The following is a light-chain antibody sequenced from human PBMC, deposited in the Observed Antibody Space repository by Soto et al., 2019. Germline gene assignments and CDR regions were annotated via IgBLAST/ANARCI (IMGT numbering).Light chain of an antibody. CDR1: QSVSIW. CDR3: QYDSR. J-gene: IGKJ2*01. V-gene: IGKV1-5*01. CDR2: DAA. Sequence: TQSPSTLSAYVGDRVNITCRASQSVSIWLAWYQQKTGKAPRLLIYDAASLKTGVPSRFSGSGAGTNFTLTISSLQPEDFATYSCQYDSRVGQGTKVDLK.